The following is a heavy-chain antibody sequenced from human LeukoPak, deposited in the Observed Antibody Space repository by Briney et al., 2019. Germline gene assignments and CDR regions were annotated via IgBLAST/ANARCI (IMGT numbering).Heavy chain of an antibody. CDR3: AKGPSCSRTSCYKGPGDY. V-gene: IGHV3-23*01. D-gene: IGHD2-2*01. J-gene: IGHJ4*02. CDR2: ISGSGGRT. CDR1: GFTFNSYA. Sequence: GGSVRLSCAASGFTFNSYAMRWLRQAPGKGLEWVSDISGSGGRTYYAVSVRGRFTISRDNYKTTLYLNMHSLRAEDTGVYYCAKGPSCSRTSCYKGPGDYWGQGTLVTVFS.